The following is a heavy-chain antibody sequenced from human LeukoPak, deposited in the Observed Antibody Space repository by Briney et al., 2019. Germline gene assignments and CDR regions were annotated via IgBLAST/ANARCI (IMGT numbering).Heavy chain of an antibody. Sequence: GASVTVSCKASGYTFTGYYMHWVRQAPGQGLEWMGWINPNSGGTNYAQKFQGRVTMTRDTSISTAYLELNWLGSADTAVYFCARVPRRGHNYGFDYWGQGSLVTVSS. CDR3: ARVPRRGHNYGFDY. CDR2: INPNSGGT. D-gene: IGHD5-18*01. J-gene: IGHJ4*02. CDR1: GYTFTGYY. V-gene: IGHV1-2*02.